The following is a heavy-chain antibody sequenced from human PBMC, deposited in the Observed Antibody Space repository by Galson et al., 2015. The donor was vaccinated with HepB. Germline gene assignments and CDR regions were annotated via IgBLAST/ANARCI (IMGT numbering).Heavy chain of an antibody. Sequence: PALVKPTQTLTLTCTFSGSSLSTSGMRVSWICQPPGKALEWLARIDWDDDKFYSTSLKTRLTISKDTSKNQVVLTMTNMDPVDTATYYCARMATTSWAFDIWGQGTMVTVSS. CDR1: GSSLSTSGMR. J-gene: IGHJ3*02. D-gene: IGHD1-1*01. V-gene: IGHV2-70*04. CDR2: IDWDDDK. CDR3: ARMATTSWAFDI.